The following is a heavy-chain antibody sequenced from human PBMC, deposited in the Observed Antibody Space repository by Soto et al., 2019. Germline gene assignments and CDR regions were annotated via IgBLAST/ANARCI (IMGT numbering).Heavy chain of an antibody. CDR3: ARDRSAYYYDSSGYSSDAFDI. CDR1: GYTFTSYY. V-gene: IGHV1-46*01. J-gene: IGHJ3*02. Sequence: ASVKVSCKASGYTFTSYYMHWLLQAPGQGLEWMGIINPSGGSTSYAQKFQGRVTMTRDTSTSTVYMELSSLRSEDTAVYYCARDRSAYYYDSSGYSSDAFDIWGQGTMVTVSS. CDR2: INPSGGST. D-gene: IGHD3-22*01.